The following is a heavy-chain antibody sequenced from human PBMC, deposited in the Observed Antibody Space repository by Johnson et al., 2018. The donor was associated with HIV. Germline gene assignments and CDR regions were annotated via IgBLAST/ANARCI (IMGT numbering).Heavy chain of an antibody. CDR1: GFAFRSYG. CDR3: ARDRGGGSYHDAFDI. J-gene: IGHJ3*02. CDR2: IWYDGNNK. V-gene: IGHV3-33*01. Sequence: QMLLVESGGGMVQPGRSLRLSCAASGFAFRSYGMHWVRQAPGKGLEWVAVIWYDGNNKYYADSVKGRFTVSRDNSKNTLYLQMNSLRAEDTAVYYCARDRGGGSYHDAFDIWGQGTMVTVSS. D-gene: IGHD1-26*01.